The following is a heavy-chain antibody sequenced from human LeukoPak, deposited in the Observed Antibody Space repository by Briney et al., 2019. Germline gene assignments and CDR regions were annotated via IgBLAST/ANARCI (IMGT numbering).Heavy chain of an antibody. D-gene: IGHD2-21*02. CDR1: GFTFSSYA. V-gene: IGHV3-23*01. Sequence: GGSLRLSCAASGFTFSSYAMSWVRQAPGKGLEWVSAISGSGGSTYYADSVKGRFTISRDNSKNTLHLQMNSLRAEDTAVYYCAKDGQYCGGDCYNDYWGQGTLVTVSS. J-gene: IGHJ4*02. CDR2: ISGSGGST. CDR3: AKDGQYCGGDCYNDY.